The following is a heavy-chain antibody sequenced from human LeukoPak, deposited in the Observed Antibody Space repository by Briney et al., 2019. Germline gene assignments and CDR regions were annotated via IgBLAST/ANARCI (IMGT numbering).Heavy chain of an antibody. D-gene: IGHD3-10*01. Sequence: PGGSLRLSCAASGFTFSSYWMNWVRQAPGKGLVWVARTDSGLRSTDYADSVKGRFTISRDNAKNSLYLQMNSLRAEDTAVYYCARAVLGGNWGQGTLVTVSS. CDR1: GFTFSSYW. CDR3: ARAVLGGN. J-gene: IGHJ4*02. CDR2: TDSGLRST. V-gene: IGHV3-74*01.